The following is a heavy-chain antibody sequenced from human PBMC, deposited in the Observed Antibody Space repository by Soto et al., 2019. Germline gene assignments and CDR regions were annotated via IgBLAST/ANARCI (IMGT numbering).Heavy chain of an antibody. CDR3: AREGDYGDFVFDY. D-gene: IGHD4-17*01. CDR1: GFTFSSYS. Sequence: GGSLRLSCAASGFTFSSYSMNWVRQAPGKGLEWVSSISSSSSYIYYADSVKGRFTISRDNAKNSLYLQMNSLRAEDTAVYYCAREGDYGDFVFDYWGQGTLVTVSS. CDR2: ISSSSSYI. V-gene: IGHV3-21*01. J-gene: IGHJ4*02.